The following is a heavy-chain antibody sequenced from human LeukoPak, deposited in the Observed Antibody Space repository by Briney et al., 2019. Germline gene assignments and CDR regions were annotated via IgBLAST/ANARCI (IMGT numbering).Heavy chain of an antibody. CDR1: GGSISSYY. D-gene: IGHD1-1*01. Sequence: SETLSLTCTVSGGSISSYYWSWIRQPPGKGLEWIGYIYYSGSTYYNPSLKSRVTISVDTSKNQFSLKLSSVTAADTAVYYCASQRGTTVSFDYWGQGTLVTVSS. J-gene: IGHJ4*02. V-gene: IGHV4-59*06. CDR3: ASQRGTTVSFDY. CDR2: IYYSGST.